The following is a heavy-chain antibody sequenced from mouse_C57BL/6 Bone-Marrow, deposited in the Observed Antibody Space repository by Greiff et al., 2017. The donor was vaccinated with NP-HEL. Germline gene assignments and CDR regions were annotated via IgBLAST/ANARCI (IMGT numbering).Heavy chain of an antibody. Sequence: EVHLVESGGDLVKPGGSLKLSCAASGFTFSSYGMSWVRQTPDKRLEWVATISSGGSYTYYPDSVKGRFTISRANAKNTLYLHMSSLKYEDTAKYYCARPARYAMDHWGQGTSATVSS. J-gene: IGHJ4*01. V-gene: IGHV5-6*01. CDR1: GFTFSSYG. CDR3: ARPARYAMDH. CDR2: ISSGGSYT.